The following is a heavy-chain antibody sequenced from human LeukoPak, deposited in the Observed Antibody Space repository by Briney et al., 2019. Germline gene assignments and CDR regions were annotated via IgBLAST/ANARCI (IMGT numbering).Heavy chain of an antibody. CDR2: IYYTGDS. Sequence: SETLSLTCTVSGASIFGSYWSWIRQPPGKGLEWIGYIYYTGDSNYNPSLKSRATISLDTSRSQFSLMLSSVTAADTAIYYCARHSFARPFDSWGQGTLVTVSS. D-gene: IGHD6-6*01. J-gene: IGHJ4*02. V-gene: IGHV4-59*08. CDR3: ARHSFARPFDS. CDR1: GASIFGSY.